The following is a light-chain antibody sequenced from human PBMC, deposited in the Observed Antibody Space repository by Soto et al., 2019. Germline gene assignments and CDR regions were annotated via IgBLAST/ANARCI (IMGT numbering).Light chain of an antibody. CDR3: QQSYGTPLT. Sequence: DIPMTQSPSSLSASVGDRVTITCRASQSISSYLNWYQQKPGKAPKVLIYAASSVQSGVPSRFSGSGSGTDFTLTISSLQPEDFATYYCQQSYGTPLTFGGGTNVEIK. CDR2: AAS. V-gene: IGKV1-39*01. J-gene: IGKJ4*01. CDR1: QSISSY.